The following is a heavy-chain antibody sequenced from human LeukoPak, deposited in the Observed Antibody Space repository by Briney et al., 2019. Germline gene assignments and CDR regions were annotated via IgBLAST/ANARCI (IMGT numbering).Heavy chain of an antibody. V-gene: IGHV4-4*07. CDR3: XRDIVVVPAANXAFDX. J-gene: IGHJ3*01. CDR2: IYTSGST. D-gene: IGHD2-2*01. Sequence: SETLSLTCTVSGGSISSYYWSWIRQPAGKGLEWIGRIYTSGSTNYNPSLKSRVTMSVDTSKNQFSLKLSSVTAADTAVYYCXRDIVVVPAANXAFDXWXQGTMVTV. CDR1: GGSISSYY.